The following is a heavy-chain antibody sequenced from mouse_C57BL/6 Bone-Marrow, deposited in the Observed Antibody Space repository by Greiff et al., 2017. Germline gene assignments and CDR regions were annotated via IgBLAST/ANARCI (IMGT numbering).Heavy chain of an antibody. Sequence: EVKLVESGGGLVKPGGSLKLSCAASGFTFSSYAMSWVRQTPEKRLEWVATISDGGSYTYCPDNVKGRFTISRDNAKNNLYLQMSHLKSEDTAMYYCAREDYGSSYWYFDVWGTGTTVTVSS. D-gene: IGHD1-1*01. V-gene: IGHV5-4*01. CDR3: AREDYGSSYWYFDV. CDR1: GFTFSSYA. CDR2: ISDGGSYT. J-gene: IGHJ1*03.